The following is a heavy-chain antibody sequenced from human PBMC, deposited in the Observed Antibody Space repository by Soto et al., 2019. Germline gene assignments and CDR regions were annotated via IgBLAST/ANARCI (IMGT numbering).Heavy chain of an antibody. CDR3: ARPQMATTDNYYYYGMDV. CDR1: GFTVSSNY. V-gene: IGHV3-53*04. J-gene: IGHJ6*02. D-gene: IGHD5-12*01. CDR2: IYSRGST. Sequence: EVQLVESGGGLVQPGGSLRLSCAASGFTVSSNYMSWVRQAPGKGLEWVSVIYSRGSTYYADSVKGRFTISRHNSKNTLYRQMNSLRAEVTAGYDCARPQMATTDNYYYYGMDVWCQGTTVIVSS.